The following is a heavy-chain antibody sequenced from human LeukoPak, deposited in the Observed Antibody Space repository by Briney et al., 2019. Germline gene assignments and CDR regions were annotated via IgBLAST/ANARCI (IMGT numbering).Heavy chain of an antibody. J-gene: IGHJ5*02. CDR3: ARDVRYGDYAGWFDP. CDR1: GFTVSTNY. Sequence: GGSLRLSCAASGFTVSTNYMSWVRQAPGKGPECVSYISPTSSDIFYVDSVKGRFTISRDNAKNSLYLQMNSLRAEDTAAYYCARDVRYGDYAGWFDPWGQGTLVTVSS. V-gene: IGHV3-11*06. D-gene: IGHD4-17*01. CDR2: ISPTSSDI.